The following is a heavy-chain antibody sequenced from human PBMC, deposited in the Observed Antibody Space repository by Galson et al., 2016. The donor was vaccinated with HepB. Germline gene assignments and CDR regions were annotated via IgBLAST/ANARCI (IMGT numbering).Heavy chain of an antibody. CDR2: IYYSGST. CDR1: SGSISSSRYY. CDR3: ARHRRGWFDP. Sequence: SETLSLTCTVSSGSISSSRYYWGWIRQPPGKGLEWIGYIYYSGSTNYNPSLKSRVTISVDTSKNQFSLKLSSVTAADTALYYCARHRRGWFDPWGQGTLVTVSS. V-gene: IGHV4-61*05. D-gene: IGHD3-10*01. J-gene: IGHJ5*02.